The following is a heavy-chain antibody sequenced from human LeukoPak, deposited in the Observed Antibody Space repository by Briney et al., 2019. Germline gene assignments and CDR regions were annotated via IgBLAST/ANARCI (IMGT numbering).Heavy chain of an antibody. D-gene: IGHD2-2*01. Sequence: GGSLRLSCAASGFTFDDYGMSWVRQAPGKGLEWVSNINWNGDSTGYADSVKGRFTISRDSAKNSLYLQMNSLRAEDTAVYYCARAFDTSWDYYYMDVWGKGTTVTVSS. V-gene: IGHV3-20*04. CDR2: INWNGDST. CDR3: ARAFDTSWDYYYMDV. CDR1: GFTFDDYG. J-gene: IGHJ6*03.